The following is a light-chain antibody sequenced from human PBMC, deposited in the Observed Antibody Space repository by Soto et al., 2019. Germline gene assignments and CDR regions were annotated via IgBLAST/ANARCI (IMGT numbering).Light chain of an antibody. CDR3: QSYDSSLSGHVV. Sequence: QLVLTQPPSVSGAPGQRITISCTGSNSNIGAGYDVHWYQQLPGTAPKLLIYGNINRPSGVPDRFSGSKSGTSASLAITGLQAEDEADYYCQSYDSSLSGHVVFGGGTKLTVL. CDR2: GNI. J-gene: IGLJ2*01. V-gene: IGLV1-40*01. CDR1: NSNIGAGYD.